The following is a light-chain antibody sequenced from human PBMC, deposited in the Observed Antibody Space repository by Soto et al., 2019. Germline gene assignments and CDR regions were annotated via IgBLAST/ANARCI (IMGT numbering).Light chain of an antibody. CDR3: LQTNSFPIT. CDR1: QGISSW. J-gene: IGKJ5*01. V-gene: IGKV1-12*01. Sequence: DIQMTQSPSSVSASVGDRVTITCRASQGISSWLGWYQQKPGRAPTLLIYAASSLQSGVPPRFSGSGSGTDLTLTISSLQPEDFATYYCLQTNSFPITFGQGTRLEIK. CDR2: AAS.